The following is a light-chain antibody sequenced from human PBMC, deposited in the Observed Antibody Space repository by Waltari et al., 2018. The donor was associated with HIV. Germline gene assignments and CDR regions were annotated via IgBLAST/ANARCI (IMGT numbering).Light chain of an antibody. CDR1: NIGSKS. V-gene: IGLV3-21*04. J-gene: IGLJ1*01. Sequence: SHVLSQPPSVSVAPGKTASVTCGGDNIGSKSVHWYQQRPGQAPLLIIFYNSDRPSGIPELFSGSNSVGTATLTISRVEAGDEADYYCQVWDPLSDHPVFGTGTKVTVL. CDR3: QVWDPLSDHPV. CDR2: YNS.